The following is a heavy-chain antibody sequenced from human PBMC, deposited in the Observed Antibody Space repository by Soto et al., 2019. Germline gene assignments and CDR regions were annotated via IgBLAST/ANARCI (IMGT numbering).Heavy chain of an antibody. CDR1: GYTLTELS. J-gene: IGHJ6*02. D-gene: IGHD3-10*01. CDR3: ARVAMVRGVIKYGMDV. CDR2: FDPEDGET. V-gene: IGHV1-24*01. Sequence: ASVKVSCKVSGYTLTELSMHWVRQAPGKGLEWMGGFDPEDGETIYAQKFQGRVTMTGDTSTDTAYMELRSLRSDDTAVYYCARVAMVRGVIKYGMDVWGQGTTVTVSS.